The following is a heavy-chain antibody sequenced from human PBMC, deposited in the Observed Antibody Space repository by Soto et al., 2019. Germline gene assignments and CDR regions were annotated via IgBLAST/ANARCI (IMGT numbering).Heavy chain of an antibody. CDR1: GYTFTSYG. V-gene: IGHV1-18*01. Sequence: QVQLVQSGAEVKKPGSSVKVSCKASGYTFTSYGISGVRQAPGQSLEWMGWISAYKGNTNSAQTLQGRVTMTTATSTSIAYMELRSLRSDDPAVYYFATATGSAYCFDPCCQGTLVTVSS. D-gene: IGHD2-21*01. J-gene: IGHJ5*02. CDR2: ISAYKGNT. CDR3: ATATGSAYCFDP.